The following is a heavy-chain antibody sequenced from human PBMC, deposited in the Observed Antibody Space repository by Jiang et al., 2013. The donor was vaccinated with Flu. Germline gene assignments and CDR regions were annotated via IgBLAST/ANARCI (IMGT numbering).Heavy chain of an antibody. V-gene: IGHV4-39*01. J-gene: IGHJ2*01. Sequence: YKSGSTYYNPSLNSRVAISIDTSKNQFSLKLSSVTAADTSLYYCARRTYAWYFDVWGRGALVTVSS. D-gene: IGHD4-17*01. CDR2: YKSGST. CDR3: ARRTYAWYFDV.